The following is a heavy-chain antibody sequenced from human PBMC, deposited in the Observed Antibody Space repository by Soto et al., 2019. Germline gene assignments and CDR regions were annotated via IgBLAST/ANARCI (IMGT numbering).Heavy chain of an antibody. CDR3: ARMGDAPYYYYGMDV. CDR2: INGYNGNT. J-gene: IGHJ6*02. V-gene: IGHV1-18*01. Sequence: QVQLVQSGAEVKKPGASVKVSCKASGYTFSRSGISWVRQAPGQGLEWMGWINGYNGNTNYTQKMQGRITMTTDTPTSTAYMELRSLRSDDTAVYYWARMGDAPYYYYGMDVWGQGTTVIVSS. CDR1: GYTFSRSG. D-gene: IGHD3-16*01.